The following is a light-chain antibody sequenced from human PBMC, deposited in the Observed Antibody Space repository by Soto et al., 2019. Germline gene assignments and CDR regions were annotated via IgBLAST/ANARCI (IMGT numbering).Light chain of an antibody. Sequence: EIVMTQSPVTLSLSPGERATLSCRASQGINSYLAWYQQKPGQAPRLLIYGASTRATDIPARFSGSGSGTEFTLTITSLQSEDFAVYYCQQYNNWPLLTFGQGTRLEIK. V-gene: IGKV3-15*01. CDR2: GAS. J-gene: IGKJ5*01. CDR3: QQYNNWPLLT. CDR1: QGINSY.